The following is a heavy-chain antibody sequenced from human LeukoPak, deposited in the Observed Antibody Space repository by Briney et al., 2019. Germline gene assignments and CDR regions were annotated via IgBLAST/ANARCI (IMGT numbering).Heavy chain of an antibody. Sequence: SETLSLTCTVSGCSINNENYKWGWIRQPPGKGLEWLGNIYYSGSTYYNTSLKTRVTISVDTSKNQFSLKVSSVTAADTAVYYCARDPYDILTGYFDYWGQGTLVTVSS. V-gene: IGHV4-39*07. J-gene: IGHJ4*02. CDR3: ARDPYDILTGYFDY. CDR2: IYYSGST. D-gene: IGHD3-9*01. CDR1: GCSINNENYK.